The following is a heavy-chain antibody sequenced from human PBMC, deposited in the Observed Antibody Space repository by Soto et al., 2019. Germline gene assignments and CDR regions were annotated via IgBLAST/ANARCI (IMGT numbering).Heavy chain of an antibody. D-gene: IGHD2-2*01. V-gene: IGHV1-46*01. J-gene: IGHJ4*02. CDR1: GYTFTSYY. CDR3: AKQGPLYCSGTSCPYYIDS. CDR2: INPSGGST. Sequence: ASVKVSCKASGYTFTSYYMHWVRQAPGQGLEWMGIINPSGGSTSYAQKFQGRVTMTRDTSTNTVYMELSSLRSEDTAVYYCAKQGPLYCSGTSCPYYIDSWGEGTLVTVSS.